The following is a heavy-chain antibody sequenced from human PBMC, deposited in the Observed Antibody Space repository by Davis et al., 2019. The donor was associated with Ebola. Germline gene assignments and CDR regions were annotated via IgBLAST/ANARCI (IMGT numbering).Heavy chain of an antibody. CDR2: IYHSGST. J-gene: IGHJ5*02. D-gene: IGHD1-26*01. CDR1: GYSISSGYY. CDR3: ARVIVGTAGFDP. V-gene: IGHV4-38-2*02. Sequence: GSLRLTCTVSGYSISSGYYWGWIRQPPGKGLEWIGSIYHSGSTYYNPSLKSRVTMSVDTSKNHFSLRLTSVTAADTAVYYCARVIVGTAGFDPWGQGTLVTVSS.